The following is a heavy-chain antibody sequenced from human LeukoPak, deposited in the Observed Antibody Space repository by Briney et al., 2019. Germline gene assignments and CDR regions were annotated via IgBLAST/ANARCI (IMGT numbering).Heavy chain of an antibody. Sequence: GGSLRLSCSVSGFTFSSYDMSWVRQAPGKGREWVSAIIGSGGSTYYADSVKGRFTISRDDSKNTLYLQMNSLRAEDTAVYYCAKGTYYYDSSGYYGGYYFDYWGQGTLVTVSS. CDR2: IIGSGGST. CDR1: GFTFSSYD. J-gene: IGHJ4*02. V-gene: IGHV3-23*01. CDR3: AKGTYYYDSSGYYGGYYFDY. D-gene: IGHD3-22*01.